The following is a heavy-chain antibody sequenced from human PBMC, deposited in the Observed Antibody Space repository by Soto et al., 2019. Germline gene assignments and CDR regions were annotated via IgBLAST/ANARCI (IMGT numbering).Heavy chain of an antibody. Sequence: QLQLQESGPGLVKPSETLSLTCTVSGGSISSSSYYWGWIRQPPGKGLEWIGSIYYSGSTYYNPSLKSRVTISVDTSKNQFSLKLSSVTAADTAVYDCARQYRITMVRGVIPYWFDPWGQGTLVTVSS. J-gene: IGHJ5*02. CDR2: IYYSGST. CDR3: ARQYRITMVRGVIPYWFDP. D-gene: IGHD3-10*01. V-gene: IGHV4-39*01. CDR1: GGSISSSSYY.